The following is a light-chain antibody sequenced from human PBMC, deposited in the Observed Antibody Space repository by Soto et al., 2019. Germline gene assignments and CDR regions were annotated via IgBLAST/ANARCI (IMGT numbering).Light chain of an antibody. CDR3: TSYIRDTALV. CDR1: SSDVGTYNY. V-gene: IGLV2-14*01. J-gene: IGLJ1*01. Sequence: QSVLTQPASVSGSPGQSITISCTGTSSDVGTYNYVSWYQHHPGKAPKLIIYEVSNRPSGVSNRFSGSKSGSTASLTISGLQAEDEADYHCTSYIRDTALVFGTGTKLTVL. CDR2: EVS.